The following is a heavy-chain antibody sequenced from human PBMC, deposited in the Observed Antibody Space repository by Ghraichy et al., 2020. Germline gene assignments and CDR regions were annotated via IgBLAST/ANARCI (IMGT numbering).Heavy chain of an antibody. Sequence: ESLNISCAASGFTFSSYAMSWVRQAPGKGLEWVSAISGSGGSTYYADSVKGRFTISRDNSKNTLYLQMNSLRAEDTAVYYCAKDIVVVVGAYFDYWGQGTLVTVSS. CDR2: ISGSGGST. V-gene: IGHV3-23*01. J-gene: IGHJ4*02. D-gene: IGHD2-15*01. CDR1: GFTFSSYA. CDR3: AKDIVVVVGAYFDY.